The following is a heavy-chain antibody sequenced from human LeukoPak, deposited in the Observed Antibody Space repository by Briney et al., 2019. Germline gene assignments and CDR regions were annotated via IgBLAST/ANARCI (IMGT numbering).Heavy chain of an antibody. J-gene: IGHJ4*02. Sequence: GGSLRLSCVASGFTFSSYSMNWVRQAPGKGLEWVSSISSSSSYIYYADSVKGRFTISRDNAKNSLYLQMNSLRAEDTAVYYCARSSPRGPLKNPNYGSCDYWGQGTLVTVSS. CDR2: ISSSSSYI. D-gene: IGHD3-10*01. V-gene: IGHV3-21*01. CDR1: GFTFSSYS. CDR3: ARSSPRGPLKNPNYGSCDY.